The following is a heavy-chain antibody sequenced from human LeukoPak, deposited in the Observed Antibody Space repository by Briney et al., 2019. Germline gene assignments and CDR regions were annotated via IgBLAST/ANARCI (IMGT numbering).Heavy chain of an antibody. CDR1: GFTLSSYA. V-gene: IGHV3-48*03. J-gene: IGHJ4*02. Sequence: PGRSLRLSCAASGFTLSSYAMHWVRQAPGKGLEWVSYISTSGSTIYYADSVKGRFTVSRDNTKNSLYLQMNSLRAEDTAVYYCARDYRAPDYWGQGTLVTVSS. D-gene: IGHD3-16*02. CDR2: ISTSGSTI. CDR3: ARDYRAPDY.